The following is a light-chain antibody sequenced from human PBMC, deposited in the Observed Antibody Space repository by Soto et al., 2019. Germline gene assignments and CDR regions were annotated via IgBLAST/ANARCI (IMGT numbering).Light chain of an antibody. J-gene: IGKJ5*01. CDR1: KSFSRSY. CDR2: GAS. V-gene: IGKV3-20*01. Sequence: EIVLTQSPDTLSLSPGERVSRSCRASKSFSRSYLAWYQQKPGQAPRLLIYGASSRATGIPARFTGSGSGTDFNLTISRLEPEDFAVYYCQQYGSSPTFGQGTRLEIK. CDR3: QQYGSSPT.